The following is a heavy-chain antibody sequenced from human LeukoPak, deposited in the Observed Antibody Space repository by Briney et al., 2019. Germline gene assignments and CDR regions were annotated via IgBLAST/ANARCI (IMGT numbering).Heavy chain of an antibody. J-gene: IGHJ4*02. CDR1: GGSISSYY. D-gene: IGHD4-17*01. CDR2: IYYSGST. CDR3: ARQPLDYGFLDY. V-gene: IGHV4-59*08. Sequence: PSETLSLTCTVSGGSISSYYWSWIRQPPGKGLEWIGYIYYSGSTNYNPSLKSRVTISVDTSKNQFSLKLSSATAADTAVYYCARQPLDYGFLDYWGQGTLVTVSS.